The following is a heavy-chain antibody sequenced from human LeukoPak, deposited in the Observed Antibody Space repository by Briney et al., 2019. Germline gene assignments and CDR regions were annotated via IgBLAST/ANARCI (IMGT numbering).Heavy chain of an antibody. J-gene: IGHJ4*02. D-gene: IGHD4-17*01. CDR2: FDPEDGET. CDR3: ATGRAMTTVTTMGFDY. Sequence: ASVKVSCKVSGYTLTELSMHWVRQAPGKGLEWMGGFDPEDGETIYAQKFQGRVTMTEDTSTDTAYMELSSLRSEDTAVYYCATGRAMTTVTTMGFDYWGQGTLSPSPQ. V-gene: IGHV1-24*01. CDR1: GYTLTELS.